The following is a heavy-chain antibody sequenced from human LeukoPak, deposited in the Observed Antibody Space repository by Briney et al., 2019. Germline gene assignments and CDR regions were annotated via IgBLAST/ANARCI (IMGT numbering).Heavy chain of an antibody. CDR1: GGSISSSSYY. J-gene: IGHJ6*03. CDR2: IYYSGST. CDR3: ARGRRYPLVFSRGGYYYYMDV. V-gene: IGHV4-39*07. D-gene: IGHD3-16*02. Sequence: ASETLSLTCTVSGGSISSSSYYWGWIRQPPGKGLEWIGSIYYSGSTYYNPSLKSRVTISVGTSKNQFSLKLSSVTAADTAVYYCARGRRYPLVFSRGGYYYYMDVWGKGTTVTVSS.